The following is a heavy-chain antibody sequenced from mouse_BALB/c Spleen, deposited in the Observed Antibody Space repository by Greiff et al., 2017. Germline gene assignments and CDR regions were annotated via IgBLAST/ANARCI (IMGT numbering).Heavy chain of an antibody. CDR3: ARWDYGSSYEGRFAD. J-gene: IGHJ3*01. D-gene: IGHD1-1*01. CDR2: IDPANGNT. V-gene: IGHV14-3*02. CDR1: GFNIKDTY. Sequence: VQLQQSGAELVKPGASVKLSCTASGFNIKDTYMHWVKQRPEQGLEWIGRIDPANGNTKSDPKFQGKATITADTSSNTAYLQLSSLTSADTAVYYCARWDYGSSYEGRFADWGQGTLVTVSA.